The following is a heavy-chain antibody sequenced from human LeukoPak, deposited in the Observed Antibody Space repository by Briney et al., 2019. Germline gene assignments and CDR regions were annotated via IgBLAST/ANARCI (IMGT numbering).Heavy chain of an antibody. Sequence: GGSLRLSCAASGFTFSDYYMSWIRQAPGKGLEWVSSISGSGGTTYYADSAKGRFSISRDNSKNTLYLQMSSLRAEDTAVYYCAKGRLYGSGSYCFDYWGQGTLVTVSS. J-gene: IGHJ4*02. V-gene: IGHV3-23*01. CDR1: GFTFSDYY. CDR3: AKGRLYGSGSYCFDY. D-gene: IGHD3-10*01. CDR2: ISGSGGTT.